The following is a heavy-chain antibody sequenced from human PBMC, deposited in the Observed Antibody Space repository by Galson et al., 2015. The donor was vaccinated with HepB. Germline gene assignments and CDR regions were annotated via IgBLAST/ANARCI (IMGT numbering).Heavy chain of an antibody. CDR3: AKGRTNNWSPAERGYFDY. D-gene: IGHD1-20*01. V-gene: IGHV3-23*01. J-gene: IGHJ4*02. CDR2: ITATGGST. CDR1: GFTFSSYA. Sequence: SLRLSCAASGFTFSSYAMSWVRQTPGKGLEWVSTITATGGSTFYADSVKGRFTISRDNSNNTLYLQMNTLRAEDTAVYYCAKGRTNNWSPAERGYFDYWGQRTLVTVSS.